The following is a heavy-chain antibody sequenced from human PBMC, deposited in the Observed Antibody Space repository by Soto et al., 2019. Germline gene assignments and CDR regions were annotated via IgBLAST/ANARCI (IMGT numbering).Heavy chain of an antibody. J-gene: IGHJ3*02. CDR1: GGSVCSYY. V-gene: IGHV4-59*08. Sequence: SETLSLSCTVCGGSVCSYYWSGIRQSPGKGLEWIGYIYYSGSTNYNPSLKSRVTISVDTPKNQFSLKLSSVTAADTAVYYCARRYSSAFDIWGQGTMVTV. CDR3: ARRYSSAFDI. CDR2: IYYSGST. D-gene: IGHD6-13*01.